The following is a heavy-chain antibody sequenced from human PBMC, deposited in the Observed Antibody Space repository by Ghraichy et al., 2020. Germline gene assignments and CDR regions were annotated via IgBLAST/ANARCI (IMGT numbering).Heavy chain of an antibody. J-gene: IGHJ5*02. D-gene: IGHD2-15*01. CDR2: INPSGGST. Sequence: ASVKVSCKASGYTFTSYYMHWVRQAPGQGLEWMGIINPSGGSTSYAQKFQGRVTMTRDTSTSTVYMELSSLRSEDTAVYYCARCRYCSGGSWFDHNWFDPWGQGTLVTVSS. CDR3: ARCRYCSGGSWFDHNWFDP. CDR1: GYTFTSYY. V-gene: IGHV1-46*01.